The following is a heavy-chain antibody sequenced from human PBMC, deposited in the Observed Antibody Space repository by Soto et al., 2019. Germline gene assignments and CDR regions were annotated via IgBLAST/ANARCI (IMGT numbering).Heavy chain of an antibody. Sequence: PGGSLRLSCAASGFTFSNYAMNWVRQAPGKGLEWVSTISGSGGSPYYADSVKGRFTISRDNSKNTLYLQMNSLGAGDSAIYYCAKEGTSGLYYFDYWGQGTRVTVAS. J-gene: IGHJ4*02. CDR3: AKEGTSGLYYFDY. D-gene: IGHD6-19*01. V-gene: IGHV3-23*01. CDR2: ISGSGGSP. CDR1: GFTFSNYA.